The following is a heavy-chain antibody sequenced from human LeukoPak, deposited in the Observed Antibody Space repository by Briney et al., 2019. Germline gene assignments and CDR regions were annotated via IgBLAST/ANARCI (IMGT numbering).Heavy chain of an antibody. D-gene: IGHD5-18*01. V-gene: IGHV3-7*03. Sequence: PGGSLRLSYAASGFTFSSFWMNWVRQAPGKGLEWVANIKQDGSERNYVDSVKGRSTISRDNAKNSLFLQMNSLRVEDTAVYYCARGGTRGYSPVDYWGQGILVTVSS. CDR3: ARGGTRGYSPVDY. CDR2: IKQDGSER. J-gene: IGHJ4*02. CDR1: GFTFSSFW.